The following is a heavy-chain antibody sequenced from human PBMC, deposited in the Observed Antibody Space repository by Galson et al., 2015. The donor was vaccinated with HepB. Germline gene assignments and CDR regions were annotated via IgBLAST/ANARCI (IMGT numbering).Heavy chain of an antibody. Sequence: SLRLSCAASGFTFGDYAMSWVRQAPGKGLEWVGFIRSKAYGGTTEYAASVKGRFTISRDDSKSIAYLQMNSLKTEDTAVYYCTRVAVAGHYYYYGMDVWGQGTTVTVSS. D-gene: IGHD6-19*01. CDR2: IRSKAYGGTT. J-gene: IGHJ6*02. CDR3: TRVAVAGHYYYYGMDV. V-gene: IGHV3-49*04. CDR1: GFTFGDYA.